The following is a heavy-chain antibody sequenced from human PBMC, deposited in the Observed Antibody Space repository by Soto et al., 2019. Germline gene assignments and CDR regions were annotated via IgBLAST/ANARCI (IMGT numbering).Heavy chain of an antibody. D-gene: IGHD3-16*01. J-gene: IGHJ6*02. CDR3: ARQGGRRTYYYYYGMDV. Sequence: EVQLVESGGGLVQPGGSLRLSCTASGFTFSSYWMSWVRQAPGKGLEWVANIKHDGSEKNYVDSVKGRFTISTDNAKNSVCLQMNSRRAEDTAVYYCARQGGRRTYYYYYGMDVWGQGTTVTVSS. V-gene: IGHV3-7*01. CDR1: GFTFSSYW. CDR2: IKHDGSEK.